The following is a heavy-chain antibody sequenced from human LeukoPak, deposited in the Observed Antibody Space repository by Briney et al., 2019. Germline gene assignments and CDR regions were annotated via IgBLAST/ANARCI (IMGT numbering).Heavy chain of an antibody. V-gene: IGHV3-7*03. J-gene: IGHJ4*02. CDR2: IKQDGSEK. D-gene: IGHD3-22*01. CDR3: ARDKGDYDTSGSLFVF. CDR1: GFTFSRYW. Sequence: GGSLRLSCAASGFTFSRYWMSWVRQAPRKGLEWVANIKQDGSEKYYVDSVRGRFTISRDNAKNSLYLQMNSLRAEDTAVYYCARDKGDYDTSGSLFVFGGQGTLVTVSS.